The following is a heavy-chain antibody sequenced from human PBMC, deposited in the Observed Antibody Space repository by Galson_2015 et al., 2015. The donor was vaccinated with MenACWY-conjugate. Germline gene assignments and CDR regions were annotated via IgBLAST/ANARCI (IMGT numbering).Heavy chain of an antibody. D-gene: IGHD3-10*01. Sequence: SLRLSCAASGFTFSSYSMNWVRRAPGKGLEWVSYISSSSSTIYYADSVKGRFTIPRDNAKNSLYLQMNSLRAEDTAVYYCASGDRITMVRGEDYWGQGTLVTVSS. CDR2: ISSSSSTI. CDR1: GFTFSSYS. J-gene: IGHJ4*02. V-gene: IGHV3-48*04. CDR3: ASGDRITMVRGEDY.